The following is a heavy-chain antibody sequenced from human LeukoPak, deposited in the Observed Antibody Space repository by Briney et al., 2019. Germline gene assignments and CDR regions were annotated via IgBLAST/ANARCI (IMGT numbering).Heavy chain of an antibody. D-gene: IGHD3-10*01. Sequence: QPGGSLRLSCAASGFTFSSYGMHWVRQAPGKGLEWVAFIRYDGSNKYYADSVKGRFTISRDNSKNTLYLQMNSLRAEDTAVYYCARDGIISGYMDVWGKGTTVTVSS. J-gene: IGHJ6*03. CDR3: ARDGIISGYMDV. CDR2: IRYDGSNK. CDR1: GFTFSSYG. V-gene: IGHV3-30*02.